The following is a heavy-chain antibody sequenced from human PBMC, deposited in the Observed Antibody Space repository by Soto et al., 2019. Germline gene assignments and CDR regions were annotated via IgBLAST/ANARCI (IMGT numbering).Heavy chain of an antibody. Sequence: GGSLRLSCASSVFTFGDYWMSCVRHPPGKGLEWVAHMKKDGSEKYYVDSVKGRFTVSRDNTKNSLYLQMNSLRAEDTAVYYCAKLGSGYYTGLYFEYWGPGTLVIVSS. CDR3: AKLGSGYYTGLYFEY. CDR2: MKKDGSEK. J-gene: IGHJ4*02. D-gene: IGHD3-3*01. CDR1: VFTFGDYW. V-gene: IGHV3-7*03.